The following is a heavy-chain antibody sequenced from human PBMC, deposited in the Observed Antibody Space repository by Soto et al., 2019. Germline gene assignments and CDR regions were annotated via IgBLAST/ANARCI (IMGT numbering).Heavy chain of an antibody. Sequence: QVQLVESGGGVVQPGRSLRLSCAASGFTFSSYGMHWVRQAPGKGLEWVAVISYDGSNKYYADSVKGRFTISRDNSKNTLSLQMNSLRAEDTAVYYCAKDDDYGDLGLYYYYGMDVWGQGTTVTVSS. CDR1: GFTFSSYG. CDR3: AKDDDYGDLGLYYYYGMDV. CDR2: ISYDGSNK. J-gene: IGHJ6*02. V-gene: IGHV3-30*18. D-gene: IGHD4-17*01.